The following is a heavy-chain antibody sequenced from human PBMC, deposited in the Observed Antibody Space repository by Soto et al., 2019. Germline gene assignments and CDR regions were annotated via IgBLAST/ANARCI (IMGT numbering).Heavy chain of an antibody. CDR3: AREVFVGGLLPYFDY. Sequence: SENLSLTCTVSGGSISSGGYYWSWIRPHPGKGLEWIGYIYYSGSTYYNPSLKSRVTISVDTSKNQFSLKLSSVTAADTAVYYCAREVFVGGLLPYFDYWGQGTLVTVSS. CDR2: IYYSGST. D-gene: IGHD2-21*01. V-gene: IGHV4-31*03. J-gene: IGHJ4*02. CDR1: GGSISSGGYY.